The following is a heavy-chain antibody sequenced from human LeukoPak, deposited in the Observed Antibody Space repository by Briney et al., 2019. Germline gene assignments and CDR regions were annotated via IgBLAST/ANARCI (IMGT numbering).Heavy chain of an antibody. CDR2: IYPGGSET. CDR1: GYSFSSYW. Sequence: GESLKICCKGLGYSFSSYWNAWVRQRPGKGLEWMGIIYPGGSETRYDPSFQGQVTISADRSTSTAYLQWSSLRASDTAMYYCARASRDGYNQNFDHWGQGTLVTVSS. V-gene: IGHV5-51*01. D-gene: IGHD5-24*01. CDR3: ARASRDGYNQNFDH. J-gene: IGHJ4*02.